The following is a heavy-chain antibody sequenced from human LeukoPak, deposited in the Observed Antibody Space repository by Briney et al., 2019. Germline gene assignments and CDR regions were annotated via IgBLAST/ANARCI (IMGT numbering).Heavy chain of an antibody. CDR2: ISAYNGNT. J-gene: IGHJ6*03. CDR3: ARRIAVAGTVRYYYYYMDV. D-gene: IGHD6-19*01. CDR1: GYTFTSYG. V-gene: IGHV1-18*01. Sequence: ASVKVSCKASGYTFTSYGISWVRQAPGQGLEWMGWISAYNGNTNYAQKLQGRVTMTTDTSTSTAYMELRSLRSDDTAVYYCARRIAVAGTVRYYYYYMDVWGKGTTVTISS.